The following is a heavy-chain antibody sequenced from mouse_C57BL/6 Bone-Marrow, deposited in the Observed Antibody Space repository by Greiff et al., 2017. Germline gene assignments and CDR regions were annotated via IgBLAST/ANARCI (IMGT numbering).Heavy chain of an antibody. V-gene: IGHV1-59*01. J-gene: IGHJ3*01. Sequence: VQLQQPGAELVRPGPSVKLSCKASGYTFPSYWIHWVKQRPGQGLEWIGVIDPSDSYTNYNQKFKGKATLTVDTSSSTAYMQLSSLTSEDSAVYYCTLFAYWGQGTLVTVSA. CDR2: IDPSDSYT. CDR1: GYTFPSYW. CDR3: TLFAY.